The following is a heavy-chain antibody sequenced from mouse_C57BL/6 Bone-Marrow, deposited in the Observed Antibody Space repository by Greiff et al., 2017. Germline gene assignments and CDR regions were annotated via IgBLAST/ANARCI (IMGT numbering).Heavy chain of an antibody. CDR2: IDPATGGT. D-gene: IGHD2-10*02. Sequence: VKLQESGAELVRPGASVTLSCKASGYTFTDYEMHWVKQTPVHGLEWIGAIDPATGGTAYNQKFKGKAILTADKSSSTAYMELRSLTSEDSAVYYCTREGYGIYAMDYWGQGTSVTVSS. V-gene: IGHV1-15*01. CDR3: TREGYGIYAMDY. CDR1: GYTFTDYE. J-gene: IGHJ4*01.